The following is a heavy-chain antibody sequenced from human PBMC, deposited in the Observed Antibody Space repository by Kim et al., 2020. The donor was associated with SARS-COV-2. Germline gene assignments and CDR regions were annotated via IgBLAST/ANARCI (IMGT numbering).Heavy chain of an antibody. D-gene: IGHD3-10*01. CDR2: INHSGST. J-gene: IGHJ6*03. Sequence: SETLSLTCAVYGGSFSGYYWSWIRQPPGKGLEWIGEINHSGSTNYNPSLKSRVTISVDTSKNQFSLKLSSVTAADTAVYYCARADGSGSRIFGTYYYYM. CDR1: GGSFSGYY. CDR3: ARADGSGSRIFGTYYYYM. V-gene: IGHV4-34*01.